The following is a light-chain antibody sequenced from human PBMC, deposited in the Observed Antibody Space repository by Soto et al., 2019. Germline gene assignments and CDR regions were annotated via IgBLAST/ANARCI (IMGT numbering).Light chain of an antibody. CDR1: QSIGSW. V-gene: IGKV1-5*03. Sequence: DIQMTQSTSTLSASVGDRVTITCRASQSIGSWLAWYQQKPGKAPKFLIYKASTLESGVPSRFRGSRSGTEFTLTISSLQPDDYAAYYCQQYETYWTFGQGTKVEIK. CDR3: QQYETYWT. CDR2: KAS. J-gene: IGKJ1*01.